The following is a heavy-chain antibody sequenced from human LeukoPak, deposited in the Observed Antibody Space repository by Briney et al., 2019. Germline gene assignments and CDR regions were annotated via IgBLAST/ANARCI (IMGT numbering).Heavy chain of an antibody. CDR2: VWDNGINK. J-gene: IGHJ6*04. CDR1: GFTFSRYG. V-gene: IGHV3-33*06. CDR3: VKEPAPYSLGDA. D-gene: IGHD3-16*01. Sequence: GGSLRLSCAASGFTFSRYGMHWVRQAPGKGLEWVAVVWDNGINKFYADSMKGRFTIPRDNSKHTLSLHMNSLRAEDTAVYYCVKEPAPYSLGDAWGKGPRSPSPQ.